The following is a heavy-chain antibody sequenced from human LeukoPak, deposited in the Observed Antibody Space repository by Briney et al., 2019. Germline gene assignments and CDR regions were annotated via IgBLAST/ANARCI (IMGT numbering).Heavy chain of an antibody. D-gene: IGHD5-18*01. J-gene: IGHJ4*02. V-gene: IGHV4-4*07. CDR3: ARGQKYRNGYTVTELGSGYFDY. Sequence: PSETLSLTCTASGGSISIYYWNWIRQPAGKGLEWIGRIYTSGSTKYNPSLKSRVTISVDTSKNHFSLTLSSVIAADTAVYYCARGQKYRNGYTVTELGSGYFDYWGQGTLVTVSS. CDR2: IYTSGST. CDR1: GGSISIYY.